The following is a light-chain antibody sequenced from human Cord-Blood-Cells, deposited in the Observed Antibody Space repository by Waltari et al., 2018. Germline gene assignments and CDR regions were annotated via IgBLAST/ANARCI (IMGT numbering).Light chain of an antibody. V-gene: IGKV1-5*03. CDR2: KAS. J-gene: IGKJ5*01. CDR3: QQYNSYSIT. CDR1: QSISSW. Sequence: DIQMTQSPSPLSASVGGRVPLPCRASQSISSWFAWYQQKPGKAPNLLIYKASSLERGVPSRFSGSGSGTEFTLTISSLQPDDFATYYCQQYNSYSITFGQGTRLEIK.